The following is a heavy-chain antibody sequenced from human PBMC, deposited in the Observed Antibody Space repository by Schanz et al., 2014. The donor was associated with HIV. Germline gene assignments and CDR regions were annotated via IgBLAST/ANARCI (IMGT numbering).Heavy chain of an antibody. J-gene: IGHJ3*02. CDR3: ARSPDWAGTDAFDI. CDR2: ISGSGTST. D-gene: IGHD6-19*01. V-gene: IGHV3-23*01. CDR1: GFTFNKYD. Sequence: EVQVLESGGGLVQPGGSLRLSCAASGFTFNKYDMTWVRQVPGKGLECVSSISGSGTSTHYADSAKGRFTISRDNSKTTLYLQMNSLRAEDTAIYYCARSPDWAGTDAFDIWGQGTMVTVSS.